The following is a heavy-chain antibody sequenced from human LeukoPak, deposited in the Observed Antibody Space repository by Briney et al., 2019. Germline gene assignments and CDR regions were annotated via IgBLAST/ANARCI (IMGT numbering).Heavy chain of an antibody. Sequence: PGGSLRLSCAASGFTFSSYSMNWVRQAPGKGLEWVSSISGSSSYIYYADSVKGRFTISRDNAKNSLYLQMNSLRAEDTAVYYCARDPGILAFDIWGQGTMVTVSS. J-gene: IGHJ3*02. D-gene: IGHD3-10*01. CDR2: ISGSSSYI. CDR3: ARDPGILAFDI. CDR1: GFTFSSYS. V-gene: IGHV3-21*01.